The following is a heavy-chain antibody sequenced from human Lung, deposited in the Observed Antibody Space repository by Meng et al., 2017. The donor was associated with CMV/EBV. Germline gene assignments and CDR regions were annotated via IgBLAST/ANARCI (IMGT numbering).Heavy chain of an antibody. CDR3: ARHRDSSVHYFGWFDP. J-gene: IGHJ5*02. D-gene: IGHD3-22*01. CDR1: GVPISSSDYY. V-gene: IGHV4-39*01. CDR2: IFYRGNT. Sequence: LXCTVSGVPISSSDYYWGWIRQPPGKGLEWIGTIFYRGNTYYNPSLKSRVTISVDTSKNQFSLKLSSVTAADTAVYYCARHRDSSVHYFGWFDPXGQGXLVTVSS.